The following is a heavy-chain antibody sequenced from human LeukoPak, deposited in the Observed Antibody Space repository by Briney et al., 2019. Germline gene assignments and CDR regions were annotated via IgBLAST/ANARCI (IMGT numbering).Heavy chain of an antibody. CDR3: AKEWLLPGGDWFDA. Sequence: PGGSLRLSCAASGFTFSNYAMSWVRQAPGKGLEWVSAIRESGGSTYYADSVKGRFTISRDSSKNTLYLQMNSLRAEDTAVYYGAKEWLLPGGDWFDAWGQGTVLTVSS. D-gene: IGHD6-19*01. J-gene: IGHJ5*02. CDR1: GFTFSNYA. CDR2: IRESGGST. V-gene: IGHV3-23*01.